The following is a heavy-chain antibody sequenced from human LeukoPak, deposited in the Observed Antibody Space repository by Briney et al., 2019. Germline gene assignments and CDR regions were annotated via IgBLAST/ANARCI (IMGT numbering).Heavy chain of an antibody. V-gene: IGHV4-59*12. CDR3: ARAYYGSGVVNAFDV. CDR2: IYYSGST. Sequence: SETLSLTCTVSGGSISSYYWSWIRQPPGKGLEWIGYIYYSGSTNYNPSLMSRVTMSVDTSKNQFSLKLSSVTAADTAVYYCARAYYGSGVVNAFDVWGQGTMVTVSS. J-gene: IGHJ3*01. CDR1: GGSISSYY. D-gene: IGHD3-10*01.